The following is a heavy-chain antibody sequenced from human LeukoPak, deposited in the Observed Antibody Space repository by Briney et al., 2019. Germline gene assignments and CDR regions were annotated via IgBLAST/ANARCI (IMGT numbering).Heavy chain of an antibody. CDR2: INSDGSST. Sequence: GGSLRLSCAASGFTFSSYWMHWVRQAPGKGLVWVSRINSDGSSTSYADSVKGRFTISRDNAKNTLYLQMNSLRAEDTAVYYCARGSSWCEAFDYWGQGTLVTVSS. D-gene: IGHD6-13*01. CDR3: ARGSSWCEAFDY. J-gene: IGHJ4*02. CDR1: GFTFSSYW. V-gene: IGHV3-74*01.